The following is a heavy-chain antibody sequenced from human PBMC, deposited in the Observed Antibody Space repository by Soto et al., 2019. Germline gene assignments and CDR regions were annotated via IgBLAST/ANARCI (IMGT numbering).Heavy chain of an antibody. D-gene: IGHD3-16*01. J-gene: IGHJ4*02. CDR3: ARGGGSATTLYFDY. V-gene: IGHV1-46*01. CDR2: INPSGGNT. CDR1: GYTFTSYL. Sequence: QVQLVQSGAEVKKPGASVKVSCKASGYTFTSYLMHWVRQAPGQGLEWMGIINPSGGNTNYAQKFQGRVTMTGDTSTSTVYMELSSLRSEDTAVYYCARGGGSATTLYFDYWGQGALVTVSS.